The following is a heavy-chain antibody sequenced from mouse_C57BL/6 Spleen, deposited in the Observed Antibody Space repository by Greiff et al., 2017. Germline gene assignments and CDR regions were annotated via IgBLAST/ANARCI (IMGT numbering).Heavy chain of an antibody. CDR1: GYTFTSYW. J-gene: IGHJ2*01. V-gene: IGHV1-50*01. CDR2: IDPSDSYT. Sequence: QVQLQQPGAELVKPGASVKLSCKASGYTFTSYWMQWVKQRPGQGLEWIGEIDPSDSYTNYNQKFKGKATLTVDTSSSTAYMQLSSLTSEDSAGYYCARNGNYFDYWGQGTTLTVSS. D-gene: IGHD2-1*01. CDR3: ARNGNYFDY.